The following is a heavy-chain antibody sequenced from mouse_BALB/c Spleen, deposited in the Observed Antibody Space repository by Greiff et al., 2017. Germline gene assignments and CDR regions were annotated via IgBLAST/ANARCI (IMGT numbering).Heavy chain of an antibody. V-gene: IGHV3-8*02. J-gene: IGHJ2*01. Sequence: DVKLQESGPSLVKPSQTLSLTCSVTGDSITSGYWNWIRKCPGNKLEYMGYISYSGSTYYNPSLKSRISITRDTSKNQYYQQLNSVTTEDTATYYCARHYYGSSYFDYWGQGTTLTVSS. D-gene: IGHD1-1*01. CDR3: ARHYYGSSYFDY. CDR1: GDSITSGY. CDR2: ISYSGST.